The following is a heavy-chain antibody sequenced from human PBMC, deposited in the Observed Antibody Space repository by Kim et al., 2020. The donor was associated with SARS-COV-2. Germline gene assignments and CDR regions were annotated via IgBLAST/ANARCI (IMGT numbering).Heavy chain of an antibody. J-gene: IGHJ2*01. V-gene: IGHV4-34*01. CDR2: TT. CDR3: ARRWYFDL. Sequence: TTHYTPSHTSRDTISVDTSKDQFPLKLSSVAAADTAVYYCARRWYFDLWGRGTLVTVSS.